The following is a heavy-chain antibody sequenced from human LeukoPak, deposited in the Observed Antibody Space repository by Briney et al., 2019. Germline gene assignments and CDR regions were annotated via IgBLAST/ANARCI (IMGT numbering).Heavy chain of an antibody. CDR2: IYYSGST. CDR1: GGSISSYY. CDR3: ARVVVLGSLYYYYGLDV. J-gene: IGHJ6*02. Sequence: PSETLSLTCTVSGGSISSYYWSWIRQPPAKGLEWIGYIYYSGSTNYNPSLKSRVTISVDTSKNQFSLKLSSVTAADTAVYYCARVVVLGSLYYYYGLDVWGQGTTVTVSS. D-gene: IGHD3-22*01. V-gene: IGHV4-59*01.